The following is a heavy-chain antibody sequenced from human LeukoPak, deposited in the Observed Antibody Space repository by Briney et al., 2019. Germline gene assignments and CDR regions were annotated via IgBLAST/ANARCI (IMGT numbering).Heavy chain of an antibody. Sequence: PGGSLRLSCAASGLTFSSYAMHWVRQAPGKGLEWVAVISYDGSNKYYADSVKGRFTISRDKSKNTLYLQMNSLRAEDTAVYYCARVPEGSSGWYYDYWGQGTLVTVSS. D-gene: IGHD6-19*01. CDR3: ARVPEGSSGWYYDY. V-gene: IGHV3-30-3*01. CDR1: GLTFSSYA. J-gene: IGHJ4*02. CDR2: ISYDGSNK.